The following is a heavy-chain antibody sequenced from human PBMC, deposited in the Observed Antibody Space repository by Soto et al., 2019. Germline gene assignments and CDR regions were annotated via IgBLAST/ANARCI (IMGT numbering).Heavy chain of an antibody. CDR1: GYTFTSYG. Sequence: ASVKVSCKASGYTFTSYGISWVRQAPGQGPEWMGWISAYNGNTNYAQKLQGRVTMTTDTSTSTAYMELRSLRSDDTAVYYCARVVGMIFGVVIIGWFDPWGQGTLVTVSS. D-gene: IGHD3-3*01. J-gene: IGHJ5*02. CDR3: ARVVGMIFGVVIIGWFDP. V-gene: IGHV1-18*01. CDR2: ISAYNGNT.